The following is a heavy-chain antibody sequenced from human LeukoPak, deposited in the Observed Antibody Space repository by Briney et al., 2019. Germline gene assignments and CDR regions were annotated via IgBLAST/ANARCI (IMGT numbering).Heavy chain of an antibody. Sequence: SETLSLTCTVSGGSISSYYWSWIRRPPGKGLEWIGYIYYSGSTNYNPSLKSRVTISVDTSKNQFSLKLSSVTAADTAGCYCALLTGYTRGLDYWGQGTLVTVSS. CDR2: IYYSGST. V-gene: IGHV4-59*01. CDR3: ALLTGYTRGLDY. CDR1: GGSISSYY. J-gene: IGHJ4*02. D-gene: IGHD3-9*01.